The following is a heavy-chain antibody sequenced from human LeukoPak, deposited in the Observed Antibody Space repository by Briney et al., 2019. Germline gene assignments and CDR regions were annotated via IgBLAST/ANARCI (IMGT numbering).Heavy chain of an antibody. J-gene: IGHJ6*04. D-gene: IGHD1-7*01. CDR2: ISGSGGST. CDR1: GISLSNYA. CDR3: AKDGTATALDV. Sequence: GGSLRLSCAVSGISLSNYAMSWVRQAPGKGLEWVSAISGSGGSTYYADSVKGRFTISRDNSKNTLYLQMNSLRAEDTAVYYCAKDGTATALDVWGKGTTVTVPS. V-gene: IGHV3-23*01.